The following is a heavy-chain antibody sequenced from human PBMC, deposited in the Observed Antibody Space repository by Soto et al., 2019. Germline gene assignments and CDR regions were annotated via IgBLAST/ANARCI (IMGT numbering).Heavy chain of an antibody. CDR3: VRGERVGDPMFYY. J-gene: IGHJ4*02. CDR1: GFTKFPFSSYS. V-gene: IGHV3-21*06. D-gene: IGHD2-21*02. CDR2: ISSTTSYI. Sequence: GGSLRLSCAASGFTKFPFSSYSMHWVRQAPGKGLEWVSSISSTTSYIFYAASVRGRFTISRDNARDLLFLQMDSLTAEDTAVYYCVRGERVGDPMFYYWGQGVLVTVSS.